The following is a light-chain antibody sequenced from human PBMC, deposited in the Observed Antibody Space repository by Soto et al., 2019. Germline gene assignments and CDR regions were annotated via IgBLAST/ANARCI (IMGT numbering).Light chain of an antibody. J-gene: IGKJ1*01. CDR3: QRYDSLRT. V-gene: IGKV3-20*01. CDR1: QSVRSNF. CDR2: GAS. Sequence: NLLTQSPSTLSFSPGERATLSRRASQSVRSNFLAWYQQKPGQAPRLLIYGASNRATGIPDRFSGSGSGTDFTLTITRLEPEDFAMYYCQRYDSLRTFGQGTKVDIK.